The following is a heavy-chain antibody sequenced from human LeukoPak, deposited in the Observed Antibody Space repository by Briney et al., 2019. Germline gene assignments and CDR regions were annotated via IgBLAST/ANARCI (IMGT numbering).Heavy chain of an antibody. D-gene: IGHD2-2*01. V-gene: IGHV3-23*01. CDR3: AKSIVVGARFDP. CDR2: VSGSGGST. J-gene: IGHJ5*02. CDR1: GFTFSSYA. Sequence: GGSLTLSCAASGFTFSSYAMSWVRQAPGKGLEWVSAVSGSGGSTYYADSVKGRFTISRDNSKNTLYLQMNSLRAEDTAVYYCAKSIVVGARFDPWGQGTLVTVSS.